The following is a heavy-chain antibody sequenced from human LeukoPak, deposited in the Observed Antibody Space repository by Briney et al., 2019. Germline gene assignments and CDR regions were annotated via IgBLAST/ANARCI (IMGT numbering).Heavy chain of an antibody. CDR3: ARDHLDGMDV. CDR2: IRGSDGST. CDR1: GFTFSFYA. V-gene: IGHV3-23*01. J-gene: IGHJ6*02. Sequence: GGSLRLSCAASGFTFSFYAMSWVRQAPGKGLEWVSTIRGSDGSTYYADSVKGRFTISRDNAKNSLYLQMNSLRAEDTAVYYCARDHLDGMDVWGQGTTVTVSS.